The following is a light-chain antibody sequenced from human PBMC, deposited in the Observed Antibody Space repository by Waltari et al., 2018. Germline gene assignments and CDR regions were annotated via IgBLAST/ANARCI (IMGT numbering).Light chain of an antibody. CDR3: QSYDSSLSGCYV. CDR2: GNS. V-gene: IGLV1-40*01. Sequence: QSVLTQPPSVSGAPGQRVTISCTGSSSNIGAGYDVHWYQQLPGTAPKLLIYGNSNRPSGAPDRFSGSKSGTSASLAITVLQAEDEADYYCQSYDSSLSGCYVFGTGTKVTVL. CDR1: SSNIGAGYD. J-gene: IGLJ1*01.